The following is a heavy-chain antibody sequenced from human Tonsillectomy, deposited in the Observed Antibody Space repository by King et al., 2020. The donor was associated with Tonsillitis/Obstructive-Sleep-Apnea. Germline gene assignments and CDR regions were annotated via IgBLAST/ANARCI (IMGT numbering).Heavy chain of an antibody. CDR2: ISGSGGST. Sequence: VQLVESGGGLVQPGGSLRLSCAASGFTFSSYAMSWVRQAPGKGLEWVSAISGSGGSTYYADSVKGRFTISRDNSKNTLYLQMNSLRAEDTAVYYCAKDVWGVGYTQVYFDYWGQGTLVTVSS. J-gene: IGHJ4*02. D-gene: IGHD6-13*01. CDR1: GFTFSSYA. V-gene: IGHV3-23*04. CDR3: AKDVWGVGYTQVYFDY.